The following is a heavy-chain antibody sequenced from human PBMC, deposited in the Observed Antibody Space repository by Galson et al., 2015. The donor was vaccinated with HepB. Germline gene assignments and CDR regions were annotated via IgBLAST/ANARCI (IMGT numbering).Heavy chain of an antibody. CDR2: IYPDDSDT. CDR3: ARQMGEDGQQLVRAFDI. J-gene: IGHJ3*02. V-gene: IGHV5-51*01. D-gene: IGHD6-6*01. CDR1: GYSFTNYW. Sequence: QSGAEMKKPGESLKISCKGPGYSFTNYWIGWVRQMPGKGLELMGIIYPDDSDTRYSPSFQGQVTISADKSISTAYLQWSSLKASDTAMYYCARQMGEDGQQLVRAFDIWGQGTMVTVSS.